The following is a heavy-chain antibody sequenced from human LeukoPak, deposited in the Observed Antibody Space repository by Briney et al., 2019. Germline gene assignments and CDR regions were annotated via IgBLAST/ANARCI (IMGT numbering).Heavy chain of an antibody. D-gene: IGHD6-13*01. Sequence: SVKVSCKAAGGSFSSYAISWVRQAPGQGLEWMGRIVPIFGIANYAQKFQGRVTITADKSTSTAYMELSSLRSEDTAVYYCASCPGIAAGGFGMDVWGQGTTVTVSS. CDR2: IVPIFGIA. V-gene: IGHV1-69*04. J-gene: IGHJ6*02. CDR1: GGSFSSYA. CDR3: ASCPGIAAGGFGMDV.